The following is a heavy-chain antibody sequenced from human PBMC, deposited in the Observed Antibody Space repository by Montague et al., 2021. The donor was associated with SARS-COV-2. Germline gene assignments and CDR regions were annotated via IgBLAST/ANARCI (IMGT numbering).Heavy chain of an antibody. CDR3: ARDGALRFEIFIGPRHDYYGMDV. Sequence: SETLSLTCTVSGGSISSSSYYWGWIRQPPGKGLEWIGSIYYSGSTYYNPSLKSRVTISVDTSKNQFSLKLSSVTAADTAVYYCARDGALRFEIFIGPRHDYYGMDVWGQGTTVTVSS. V-gene: IGHV4-39*07. D-gene: IGHD3-9*01. CDR2: IYYSGST. CDR1: GGSISSSSYY. J-gene: IGHJ6*02.